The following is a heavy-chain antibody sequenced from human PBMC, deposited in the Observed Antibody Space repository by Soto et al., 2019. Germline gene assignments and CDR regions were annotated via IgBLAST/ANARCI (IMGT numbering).Heavy chain of an antibody. D-gene: IGHD4-17*01. CDR1: GFTFSGYA. Sequence: GGSLRLSCAASGFTFSGYAMSWVRQAPGKGLEWVSAISSSGGTTYYADSVKGRFTISRDKSQNTLYLQMNSLRAEDTAVYYCAKRLYAELDYWGQGTLVTVSS. V-gene: IGHV3-23*01. CDR2: ISSSGGTT. J-gene: IGHJ4*02. CDR3: AKRLYAELDY.